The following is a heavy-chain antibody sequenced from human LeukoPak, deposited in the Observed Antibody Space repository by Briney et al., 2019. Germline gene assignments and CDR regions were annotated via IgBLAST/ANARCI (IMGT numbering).Heavy chain of an antibody. V-gene: IGHV1-8*01. CDR3: ARDPRGGDRFHP. D-gene: IGHD3-16*01. Sequence: ASVKVSCKASGYTFTSYDINWVRQATGQGLEWMGWMNPHSGNTGYAQNFQGRVTMTRNTSIRTAYMELSSLRSEDTAVYYCARDPRGGDRFHPWGQGTLATVAS. J-gene: IGHJ5*02. CDR2: MNPHSGNT. CDR1: GYTFTSYD.